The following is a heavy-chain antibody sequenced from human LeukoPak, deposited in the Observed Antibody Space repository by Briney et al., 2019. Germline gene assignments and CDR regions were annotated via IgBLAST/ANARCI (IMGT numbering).Heavy chain of an antibody. V-gene: IGHV3-23*01. CDR1: GFIFSHHG. CDR2: IRADAVTT. J-gene: IGHJ4*02. D-gene: IGHD2-21*02. CDR3: AKGVKYIVMVTAQHYFDY. Sequence: GGTLRLSCATSGFIFSHHGMNWVRQAPGKGLEWVSGIRADAVTTYYADSVKGRFTISRDNSKNTLYLQMNTLRADDTAVYYCAKGVKYIVMVTAQHYFDYWGQGTLVTVSS.